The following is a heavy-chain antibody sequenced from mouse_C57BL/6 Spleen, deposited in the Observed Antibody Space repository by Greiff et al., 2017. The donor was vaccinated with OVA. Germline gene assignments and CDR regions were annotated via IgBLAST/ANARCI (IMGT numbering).Heavy chain of an antibody. D-gene: IGHD1-1*01. Sequence: EVQVVESVAELVRPGASVKLSCTASGFNIKNTYMHWVKQRPEQGLEWIGRIDPANGNTKYAPKFQGKATITADTSSNTAYLQLSSLTSEDTAIYYCARSPITTVSYAMDYWGQGTSVTVSS. CDR1: GFNIKNTY. V-gene: IGHV14-3*01. J-gene: IGHJ4*01. CDR3: ARSPITTVSYAMDY. CDR2: IDPANGNT.